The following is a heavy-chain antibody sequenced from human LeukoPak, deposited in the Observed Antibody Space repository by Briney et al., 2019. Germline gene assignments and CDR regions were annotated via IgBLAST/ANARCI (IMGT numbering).Heavy chain of an antibody. J-gene: IGHJ6*04. CDR1: GYTFTSYY. Sequence: ASVEVSCKASGYTFTSYYMHWVRQAPGQGLEWMGIINPSGGSTSYAQKFQGRVTMTRDTSTSTVYMELSSLRSEDTAVYYCARDIVVVVAASRYYYYGMDVWGKGTTVTVSS. CDR3: ARDIVVVVAASRYYYYGMDV. V-gene: IGHV1-46*01. D-gene: IGHD2-15*01. CDR2: INPSGGST.